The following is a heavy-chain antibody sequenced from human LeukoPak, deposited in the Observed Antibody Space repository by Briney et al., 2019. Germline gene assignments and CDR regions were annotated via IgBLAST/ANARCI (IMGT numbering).Heavy chain of an antibody. V-gene: IGHV3-21*01. D-gene: IGHD6-13*01. CDR3: ARGYSSPVPNFDY. J-gene: IGHJ4*02. CDR2: ISSSSGYI. Sequence: GGSLRLSCAASGFTFSSYTMSWVRQTPGKGLEWVSSISSSSGYIYYADSVKGRFTISRDNARNSLYLQMKSLRVEDTAVYYCARGYSSPVPNFDYWGQGTLVTVSS. CDR1: GFTFSSYT.